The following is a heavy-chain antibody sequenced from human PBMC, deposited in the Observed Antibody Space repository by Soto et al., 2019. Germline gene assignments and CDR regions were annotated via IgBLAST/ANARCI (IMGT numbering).Heavy chain of an antibody. J-gene: IGHJ4*02. D-gene: IGHD2-21*01. CDR3: TRGGDAYKNGH. CDR1: DGSVSIGTYY. V-gene: IGHV4-61*01. Sequence: QVQLQESGPGLVKPSETLSLTCTVSDGSVSIGTYYWSWIRQPPGKGLEWIGFIHYSGSTNYNPALKSRVTMSVDTSKNHFSLKLTSVNAADPAVYYCTRGGDAYKNGHWGQGTLVTVSS. CDR2: IHYSGST.